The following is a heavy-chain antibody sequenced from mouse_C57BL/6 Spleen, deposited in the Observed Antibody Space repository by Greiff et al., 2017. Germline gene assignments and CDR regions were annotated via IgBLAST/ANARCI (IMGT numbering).Heavy chain of an antibody. CDR1: GFSFTSYG. J-gene: IGHJ2*01. D-gene: IGHD2-14*01. Sequence: VKLQQSGPGLVQPSQCLSITCKVSGFSFTSYGVHWVRQSPGKGLEWLGVIWSGGSTDYNAAFISSQSISKDKSKSKVFFKMNSLQADDTAIYCCARNGGDGGYDFGYWGQGTTLSVSS. CDR3: ARNGGDGGYDFGY. CDR2: IWSGGST. V-gene: IGHV2-2*01.